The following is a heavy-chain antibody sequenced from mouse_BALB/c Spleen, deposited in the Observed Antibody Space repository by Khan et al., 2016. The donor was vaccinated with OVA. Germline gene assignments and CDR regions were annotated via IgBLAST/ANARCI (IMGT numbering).Heavy chain of an antibody. V-gene: IGHV5-6-5*01. CDR2: ISSGDST. CDR1: GFTFSNSA. CDR3: ARDYWFAY. Sequence: EVELVESGGGLVRPGGSLKLSCAASGFTFSNSAMSWVRQSPEKGLEWVASISSGDSTYYLDSVKGRFTISRDNARNILYLQMSSLRSEDTAIYFCARDYWFAYWGQGTLVTVSA. J-gene: IGHJ3*01.